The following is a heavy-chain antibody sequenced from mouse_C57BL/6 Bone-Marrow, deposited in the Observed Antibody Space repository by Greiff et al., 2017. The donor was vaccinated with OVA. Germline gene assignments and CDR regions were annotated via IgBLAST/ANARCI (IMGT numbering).Heavy chain of an antibody. CDR2: IYPGSGNT. Sequence: VQLQQSGAELVRPGASVKLSCKASGYTFTDYYINWVKQRPGQGLEWIARIYPGSGNTYYNEKFKGKATLTAEKSSSTAYMQLSSLTSEDSAVYFCARKELRLRAMDYWGQGTSVTVSS. V-gene: IGHV1-76*01. CDR3: ARKELRLRAMDY. CDR1: GYTFTDYY. D-gene: IGHD3-2*02. J-gene: IGHJ4*01.